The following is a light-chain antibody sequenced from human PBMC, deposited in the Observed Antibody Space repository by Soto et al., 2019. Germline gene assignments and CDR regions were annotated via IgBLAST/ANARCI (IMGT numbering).Light chain of an antibody. CDR1: QDIRNH. V-gene: IGKV1-33*01. CDR2: DAS. CDR3: QQYLHVLT. Sequence: DIQMTQSPSSLSASVGDRITITCQASQDIRNHLNWYQQKPGKAPKILIYDASNLEAGVPSRFGGSGSGTDFTFTISSLHPEDIATYYGQQYLHVLTFGGGTKVEIK. J-gene: IGKJ4*01.